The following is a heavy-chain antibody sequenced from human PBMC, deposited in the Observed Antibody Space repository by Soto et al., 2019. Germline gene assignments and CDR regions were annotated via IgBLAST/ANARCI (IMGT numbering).Heavy chain of an antibody. V-gene: IGHV6-1*01. Sequence: SQTLSLTCAISGDSVSSNSAAWNWIRQSPSRGLEWLGRTYYRSKWYNDYAVSVKSRITINPDTSKNQFSLQLNSVTPEDTAVYYCARVPMYYYDSSGYSYYFDYWGQGTLVTSPQ. D-gene: IGHD3-22*01. CDR2: TYYRSKWYN. J-gene: IGHJ4*02. CDR1: GDSVSSNSAA. CDR3: ARVPMYYYDSSGYSYYFDY.